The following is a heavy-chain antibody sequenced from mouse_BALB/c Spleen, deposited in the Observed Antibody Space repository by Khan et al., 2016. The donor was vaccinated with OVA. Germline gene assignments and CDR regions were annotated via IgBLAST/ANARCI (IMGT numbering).Heavy chain of an antibody. Sequence: QVQLKESGAELARPGASVKLSCKASGYTFTDYYINWVKQRTGQGLEWIGEISPGSGDTYYNEKFKGKVTLPADKSSTTDYMQRSSRTSEASAVYCCARRNYFGYTFSYWGQGTLVTVSA. D-gene: IGHD1-2*01. CDR1: GYTFTDYY. V-gene: IGHV1-77*01. CDR2: ISPGSGDT. J-gene: IGHJ3*01. CDR3: ARRNYFGYTFSY.